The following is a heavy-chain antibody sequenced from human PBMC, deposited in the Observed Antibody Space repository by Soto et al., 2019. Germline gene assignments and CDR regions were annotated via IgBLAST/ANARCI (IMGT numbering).Heavy chain of an antibody. D-gene: IGHD4-17*01. Sequence: SETLSLTCTVSGGSISSSSYYWGWIRQPPGKGLEWIGSIYYSGSTYYNPSLKSRVTISVATSKNQFSLRLSSVTAADTAVYYCARQGLYGDSTSVGFDLWGRGTLVTVSS. V-gene: IGHV4-39*01. CDR2: IYYSGST. CDR3: ARQGLYGDSTSVGFDL. J-gene: IGHJ2*01. CDR1: GGSISSSSYY.